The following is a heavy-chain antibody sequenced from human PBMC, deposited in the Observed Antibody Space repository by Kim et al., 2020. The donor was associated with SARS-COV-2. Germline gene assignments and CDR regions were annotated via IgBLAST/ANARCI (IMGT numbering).Heavy chain of an antibody. D-gene: IGHD2-8*01. CDR3: ARGGAGLIF. CDR2: INSGAGNT. J-gene: IGHJ4*02. CDR1: GYSFSDYN. V-gene: IGHV1-3*01. Sequence: ASVKVSCKASGYSFSDYNIHWVRQAPGRRPECMGWINSGAGNTYYSRRFQGRVTFTRDTSARTAYMELSSLTFEDTAVYYCARGGAGLIFWGQGTLVTVSS.